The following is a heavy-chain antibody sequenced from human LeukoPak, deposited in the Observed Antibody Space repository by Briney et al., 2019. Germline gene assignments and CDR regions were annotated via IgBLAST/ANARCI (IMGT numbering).Heavy chain of an antibody. Sequence: ASVKLSCKVSGYTLTELSMHWVRQTPEKGLEWMGGSDPEDGEAIYAEKFQDRVIMTEDASTDTAYMELSSLKSADTAVYYCARGRGMMDVWGKGTTVTVSS. CDR2: SDPEDGEA. V-gene: IGHV1-24*01. CDR1: GYTLTELS. D-gene: IGHD3-10*01. CDR3: ARGRGMMDV. J-gene: IGHJ6*04.